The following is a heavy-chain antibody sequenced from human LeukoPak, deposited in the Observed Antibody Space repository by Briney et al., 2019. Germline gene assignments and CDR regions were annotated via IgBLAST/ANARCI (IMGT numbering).Heavy chain of an antibody. CDR3: ARQRGSGCLDY. CDR2: IRQDGCET. CDR1: RFTLHKYW. V-gene: IGHV3-7*01. Sequence: GGSLRLSCAASRFTLHKYWMIWPREAPGRALVGGANIRQDGCETYYVDSVKGRFTISRDNAKNSLSLQMNSLRAEDTAVYYCARQRGSGCLDYWGQGTLVTVSS. D-gene: IGHD6-19*01. J-gene: IGHJ4*02.